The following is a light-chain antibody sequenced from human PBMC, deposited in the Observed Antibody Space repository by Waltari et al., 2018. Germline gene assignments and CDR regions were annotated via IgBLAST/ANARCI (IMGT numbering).Light chain of an antibody. J-gene: IGLJ3*02. CDR1: SSNIGSNS. V-gene: IGLV1-36*01. CDR3: GAWDDRLNAWV. CDR2: YDD. Sequence: QSVLTQPPSVSEAPRQRVTISCSGRSSNIGSNSVNWYQQPPGKTPKVLIYYDDLLPSGVSDRFSGSKSGTSASLAISGLQAEDEADYYCGAWDDRLNAWVFGGGTKLTVL.